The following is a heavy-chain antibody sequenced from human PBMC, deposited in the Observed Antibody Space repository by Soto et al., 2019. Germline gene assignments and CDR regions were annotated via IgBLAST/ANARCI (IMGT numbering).Heavy chain of an antibody. D-gene: IGHD3-10*01. V-gene: IGHV1-69*13. CDR3: ARDQGYYGSGSYIHGMDV. J-gene: IGHJ6*02. Sequence: SVKVSCKASGGTFSSYAISWVRQAPGQGLEWMGGIIPIFGTANYAQKFQGRVTITADESTSTAYMELSSLRSEDTAVYYCARDQGYYGSGSYIHGMDVWGQGTTVTVSS. CDR2: IIPIFGTA. CDR1: GGTFSSYA.